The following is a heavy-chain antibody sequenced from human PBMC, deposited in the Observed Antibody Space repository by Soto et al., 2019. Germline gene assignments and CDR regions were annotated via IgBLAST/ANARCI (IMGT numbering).Heavy chain of an antibody. CDR3: ARVSRAVAGPYNWFGP. CDR1: RGTFSSYA. V-gene: IGHV1-69*13. CDR2: IIPIFGTA. J-gene: IGHJ5*02. D-gene: IGHD6-19*01. Sequence: SVKVSCKASRGTFSSYAISWVRQAPGQGLEWMGGIIPIFGTANYAQKFQGRVTITADESTSTAYMELSSLRSEDTAVYYCARVSRAVAGPYNWFGPWGQGTLVTVPQ.